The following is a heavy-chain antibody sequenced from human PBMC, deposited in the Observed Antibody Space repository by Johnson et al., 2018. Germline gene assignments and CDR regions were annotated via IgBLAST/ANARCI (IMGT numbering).Heavy chain of an antibody. Sequence: QVQLVESGAEVKKPGSSVKVSCKASGGTFSSYAISWVRQAPGQGLEWMGGIIPIFGTANYAQKFQGRVTITADESTSTAYMELSSLRSEETAVYYCARLGVVVPAAISDYYYYYGMDVWGQGTTVTVSS. V-gene: IGHV1-69*01. CDR1: GGTFSSYA. CDR3: ARLGVVVPAAISDYYYYYGMDV. CDR2: IIPIFGTA. J-gene: IGHJ6*02. D-gene: IGHD2-2*02.